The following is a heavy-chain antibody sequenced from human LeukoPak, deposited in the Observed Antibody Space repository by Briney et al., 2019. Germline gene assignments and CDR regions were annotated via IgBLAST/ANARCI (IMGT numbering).Heavy chain of an antibody. CDR3: ARDPHSLRGYL. J-gene: IGHJ2*01. D-gene: IGHD3-3*01. CDR2: ISDSGST. CDR1: GGSISDFY. V-gene: IGHV4-59*01. Sequence: SETLSLTCSVSGGSISDFYWSWLRQPPGKGLEWIGYISDSGSTTYSPSLKGRVTISMDTSKNQFSLNVISVTAADTAVYYCARDPHSLRGYLWGRGTLVTVSS.